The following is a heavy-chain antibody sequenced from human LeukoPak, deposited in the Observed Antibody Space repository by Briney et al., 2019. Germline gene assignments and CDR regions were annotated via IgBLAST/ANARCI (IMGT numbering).Heavy chain of an antibody. CDR3: ARRGRDGLDY. V-gene: IGHV4-4*09. CDR1: GGSISSYY. CDR2: IYTSGST. Sequence: SETLSLTCTVSGGSISSYYWSRIRQPPGKGLEWIGYIYTSGSTNYNPSLKSRVTISVDTSKNQFSLELSSVTAADTAVYYCARRGRDGLDYWGQGTLVTVSS. D-gene: IGHD5-24*01. J-gene: IGHJ4*02.